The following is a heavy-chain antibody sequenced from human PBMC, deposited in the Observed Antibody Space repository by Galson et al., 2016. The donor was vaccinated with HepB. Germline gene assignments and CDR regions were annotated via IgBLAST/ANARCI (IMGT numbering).Heavy chain of an antibody. CDR2: IHIDGSST. Sequence: SLRLSCAVSGFTFSSYWMHWVRQAPGKGLVWVSRIHIDGSSTNYADSVKGRFTISRDNTKNTLYLQMDSLRAEGTAVYYCARESNPYAYNGIWSGYFFALDMWGQGTMVTVSA. J-gene: IGHJ3*02. D-gene: IGHD3-3*01. CDR1: GFTFSSYW. CDR3: ARESNPYAYNGIWSGYFFALDM. V-gene: IGHV3-74*01.